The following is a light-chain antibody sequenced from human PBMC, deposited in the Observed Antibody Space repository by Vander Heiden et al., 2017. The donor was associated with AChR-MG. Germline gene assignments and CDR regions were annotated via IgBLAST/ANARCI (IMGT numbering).Light chain of an antibody. CDR2: GAS. Sequence: EIVMTQSPATLSVSPGERATLSGRASQSIRTNLAWYQQKPGQAPRLLIYGASTRATGIPARFSGSGSGTEFALTISSLQSEDFAVYYCQQFDNRVSFTFGPGTKVDMK. CDR1: QSIRTN. V-gene: IGKV3-15*01. J-gene: IGKJ3*01. CDR3: QQFDNRVSFT.